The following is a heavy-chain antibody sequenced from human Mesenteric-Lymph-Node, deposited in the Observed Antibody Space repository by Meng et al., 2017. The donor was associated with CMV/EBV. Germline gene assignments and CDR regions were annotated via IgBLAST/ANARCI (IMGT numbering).Heavy chain of an antibody. CDR3: AKDPNDFWSGYHDY. V-gene: IGHV3-33*06. J-gene: IGHJ4*02. CDR2: IWYDGSNK. Sequence: GESLKISCAASGFIFSSYAMHWVRQAPGKGLEWVAVIWYDGSNKYYADSVKGRFTISRDNSKNTLYLQMNSLRAEDTAVYYCAKDPNDFWSGYHDYWGQGTLVTVSS. D-gene: IGHD3-3*01. CDR1: GFIFSSYA.